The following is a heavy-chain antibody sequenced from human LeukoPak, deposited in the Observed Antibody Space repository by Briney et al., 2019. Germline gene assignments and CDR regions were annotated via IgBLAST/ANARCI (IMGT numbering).Heavy chain of an antibody. Sequence: SETLSLTCTVSGGSISSGSYYWSWIRQPAGKGLEWIGRIYTSGSTNYNPSLKSRVTILLDTSKNQFSLKLSSVTAADTAVYYCAREARGNEIYYMDVWGKGTTVTVSS. V-gene: IGHV4-61*02. D-gene: IGHD4-23*01. CDR1: GGSISSGSYY. CDR2: IYTSGST. CDR3: AREARGNEIYYMDV. J-gene: IGHJ6*03.